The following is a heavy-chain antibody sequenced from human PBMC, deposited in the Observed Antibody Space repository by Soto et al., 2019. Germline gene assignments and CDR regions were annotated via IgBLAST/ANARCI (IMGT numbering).Heavy chain of an antibody. CDR1: GFTVSSNY. Sequence: WGSLRLSCAASGFTVSSNYMSWVRQAPGKGLEWVSVIYSCGSTYYADSVKGRFTISRDNSKNTLYLQMNSLRAEDTAVYYCASNWCDHWGQGTMVIVSS. V-gene: IGHV3-53*01. CDR2: IYSCGST. J-gene: IGHJ5*02. CDR3: ASNWCDH.